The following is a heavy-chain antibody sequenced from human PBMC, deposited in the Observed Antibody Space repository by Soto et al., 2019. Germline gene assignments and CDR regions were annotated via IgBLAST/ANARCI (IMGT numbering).Heavy chain of an antibody. CDR3: ARGPRYFDWLSPPYYYGMDV. CDR1: GGSFSGYY. Sequence: SETLSLTCAVYGGSFSGYYWSWIRQPPGKGLEWIGEINHSRSTNYNPSLKSRVTISVDTSKNQFSLKLSSVTAADTAVYYCARGPRYFDWLSPPYYYGMDVWGQGTTVTVSS. D-gene: IGHD3-9*01. J-gene: IGHJ6*02. CDR2: INHSRST. V-gene: IGHV4-34*01.